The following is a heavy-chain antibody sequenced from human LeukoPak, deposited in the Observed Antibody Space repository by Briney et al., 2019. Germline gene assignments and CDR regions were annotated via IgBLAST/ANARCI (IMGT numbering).Heavy chain of an antibody. V-gene: IGHV4-39*01. CDR3: VRAVGSVAGPGDWFDP. D-gene: IGHD6-19*01. Sequence: SETLSLTCNVSDGSITTSSFYWGWVRQTPGKGLEWIGTFYYTGDTFYNRSLKSRVTITVDTSKDQFFLALSSVTAADTAVYYCVRAVGSVAGPGDWFDPWGPGILVTVSS. CDR2: FYYTGDT. J-gene: IGHJ5*02. CDR1: DGSITTSSFY.